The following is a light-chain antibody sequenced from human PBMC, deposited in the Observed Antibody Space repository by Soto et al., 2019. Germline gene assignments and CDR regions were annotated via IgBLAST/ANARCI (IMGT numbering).Light chain of an antibody. CDR3: CSYAGSYTLYV. CDR2: DVS. Sequence: QSVLTQPRSVSGSPGQSVTISCTGTSSDVGGYNYVSWYQEHPGRAPKLMIYDVSIRPSGVPDRFSGSKSGNTASLTISGLLAEDEADYYCCSYAGSYTLYVFGTGTKV. CDR1: SSDVGGYNY. V-gene: IGLV2-11*01. J-gene: IGLJ1*01.